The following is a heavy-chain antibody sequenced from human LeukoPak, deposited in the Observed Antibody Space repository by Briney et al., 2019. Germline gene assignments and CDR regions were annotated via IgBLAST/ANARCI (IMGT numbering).Heavy chain of an antibody. CDR3: ARDLGWELRPLYFDY. D-gene: IGHD1-26*01. CDR1: GFTFSDYY. Sequence: GGSLRLSCAASGFTFSDYYMSWIRRAPGKGLEWVSYISSSSSTIYYADSVKGRFTISRDNAKNSLYLQMNSLRAEDTAVYYCARDLGWELRPLYFDYWGQGTLVTVSS. CDR2: ISSSSSTI. V-gene: IGHV3-11*04. J-gene: IGHJ4*02.